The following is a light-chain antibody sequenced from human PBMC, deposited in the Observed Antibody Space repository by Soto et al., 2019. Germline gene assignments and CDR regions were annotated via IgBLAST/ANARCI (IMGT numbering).Light chain of an antibody. Sequence: QSALTQPASVSGSPGQSITVSCTGPSSDVGTYNYVSWYQQHPGKAPKLMIYEVSNRPSGVSNRFSGSKSGNTASLTISGLPAEDEADYFCSSYTSRSTLVFGGGTKLTVL. CDR2: EVS. CDR1: SSDVGTYNY. J-gene: IGLJ2*01. V-gene: IGLV2-14*01. CDR3: SSYTSRSTLV.